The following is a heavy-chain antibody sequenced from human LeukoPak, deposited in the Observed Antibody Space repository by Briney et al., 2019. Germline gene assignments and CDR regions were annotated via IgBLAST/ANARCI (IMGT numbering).Heavy chain of an antibody. J-gene: IGHJ4*02. CDR2: IHPSGML. D-gene: IGHD3-22*01. Sequence: PSQTLFLTCTVSGASFSSGDQYWNWIRQSPGKGLEWIGSIHPSGMLYNNPSLESRVTISIDTSKNQFSLNLNSVTAADTAVYFCSRGLDSRKLGYWGQGTLVTVSS. CDR1: GASFSSGDQY. CDR3: SRGLDSRKLGY. V-gene: IGHV4-31*03.